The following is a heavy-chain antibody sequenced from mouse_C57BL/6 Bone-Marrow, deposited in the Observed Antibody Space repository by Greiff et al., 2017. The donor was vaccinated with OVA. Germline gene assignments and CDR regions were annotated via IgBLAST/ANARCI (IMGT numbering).Heavy chain of an antibody. Sequence: QVQLQQPGAELVRPGSSVKLSCKASGYTFTSYWMHWVKLRPIQGLEWIGNIDPSDSETHYNQKFKDKATLTVDKSSSTAYMRLSSLTSEDSAVYDSARDDYVSSEYYAMDYWGQGTSVTVYS. D-gene: IGHD1-1*01. CDR1: GYTFTSYW. CDR3: ARDDYVSSEYYAMDY. CDR2: IDPSDSET. V-gene: IGHV1-52*01. J-gene: IGHJ4*01.